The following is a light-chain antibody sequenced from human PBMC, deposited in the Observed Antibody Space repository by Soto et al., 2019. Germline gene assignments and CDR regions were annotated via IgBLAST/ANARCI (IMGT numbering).Light chain of an antibody. J-gene: IGLJ1*01. CDR2: DVS. V-gene: IGLV2-14*01. Sequence: QSALTQPASVSGSPGQSITISCTGTSSDVGGYNYVSWYQQHPGKAPKLMIYDVSNRPSGLSNRFSGSKSGNTASLTISGLQTEDEADYFCSSYRSSGTSYVFGTGTKLTV. CDR3: SSYRSSGTSYV. CDR1: SSDVGGYNY.